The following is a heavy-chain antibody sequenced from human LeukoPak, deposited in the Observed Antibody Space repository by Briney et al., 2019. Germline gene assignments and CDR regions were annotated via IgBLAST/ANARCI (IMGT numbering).Heavy chain of an antibody. Sequence: PGGSLRLSCSASGFTFSSYAMHWVRQAPGKGLEWVAVISYDGSNKYYADSVKGRFTISRDNSKNTLYLQMNSLRAEDTAVYYCARDQDDSSGPFDYWGQGTLVTVSS. V-gene: IGHV3-30*04. CDR2: ISYDGSNK. D-gene: IGHD3-22*01. CDR1: GFTFSSYA. J-gene: IGHJ4*02. CDR3: ARDQDDSSGPFDY.